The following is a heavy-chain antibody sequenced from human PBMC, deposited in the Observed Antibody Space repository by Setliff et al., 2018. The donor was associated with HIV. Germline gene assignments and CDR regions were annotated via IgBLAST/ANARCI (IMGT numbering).Heavy chain of an antibody. Sequence: SVKVSCKASGYTFPNYGITWVRQAPGQGLEWMGWINPILGIANYAQKFQGRVTITADKSTSTAYMELSSLRSEDTAVYYCASSAHWGQGTLVTVSS. D-gene: IGHD3-10*01. CDR3: ASSAH. CDR1: GYTFPNYG. V-gene: IGHV1-69*10. J-gene: IGHJ4*02. CDR2: INPILGIA.